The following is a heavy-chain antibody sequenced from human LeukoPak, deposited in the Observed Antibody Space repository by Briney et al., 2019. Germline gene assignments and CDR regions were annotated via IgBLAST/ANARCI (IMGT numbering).Heavy chain of an antibody. CDR1: GFTFSNAW. CDR3: TTDRVGYDYVWGSYRYGYY. Sequence: GGSLRLSCAASGFTFSNAWMSWVRQAPGKGLEWVGRIKSKTDGGTTDYAAPVKGRFTISRDDSKNTLYLQMNSLKTEDTAVYYCTTDRVGYDYVWGSYRYGYYWGQGTLVTVSS. CDR2: IKSKTDGGTT. D-gene: IGHD3-16*02. V-gene: IGHV3-15*01. J-gene: IGHJ4*02.